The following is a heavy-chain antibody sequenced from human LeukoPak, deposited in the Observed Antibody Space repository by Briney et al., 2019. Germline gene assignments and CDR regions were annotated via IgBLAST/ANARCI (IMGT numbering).Heavy chain of an antibody. Sequence: GGSLRLSCAASGFTFDDYAMHWVRQAPGKGLEWVSGISWISGSIGYADSVKGRFTISRDNAKNSLYLQMTSLRAEDTALYYCAKVAVAHTDYYYYMDVWGKGTTVTVSS. J-gene: IGHJ6*03. D-gene: IGHD6-19*01. CDR2: ISWISGSI. V-gene: IGHV3-9*01. CDR1: GFTFDDYA. CDR3: AKVAVAHTDYYYYMDV.